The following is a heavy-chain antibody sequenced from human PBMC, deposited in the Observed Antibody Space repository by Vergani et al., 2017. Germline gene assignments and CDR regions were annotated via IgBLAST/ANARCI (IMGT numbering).Heavy chain of an antibody. J-gene: IGHJ5*02. D-gene: IGHD1-7*01. V-gene: IGHV3-30*02. Sequence: QVQLVESGGGVVQPRGSMRLSCSASGLTLSSYGVHWVRQAPGRGLESVTFTRPHEDGAFYSASVRGRFTVSRDNSKNTLYLEMNRLNVDDTAIYYCGKTQGTVVGTWWFDPWGQGTLVTVSS. CDR1: GLTLSSYG. CDR3: GKTQGTVVGTWWFDP. CDR2: TRPHEDGA.